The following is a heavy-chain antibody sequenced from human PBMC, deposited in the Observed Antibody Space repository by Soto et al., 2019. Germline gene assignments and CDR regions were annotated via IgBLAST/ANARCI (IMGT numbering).Heavy chain of an antibody. J-gene: IGHJ3*02. V-gene: IGHV3-23*01. D-gene: IGHD3-3*01. Sequence: GGSLILSCAASGFTFSSCGMSWVRQAPGKGLEWVSAISGSGGSTYYADSVKGRFTISRDNSKNTLYLQMNSLRAEDTAVYYCARDESTIFGVDPDAFDIWGQGTMVTVSS. CDR3: ARDESTIFGVDPDAFDI. CDR2: ISGSGGST. CDR1: GFTFSSCG.